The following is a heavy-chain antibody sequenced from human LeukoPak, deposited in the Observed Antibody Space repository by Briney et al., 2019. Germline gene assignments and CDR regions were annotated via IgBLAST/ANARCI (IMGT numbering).Heavy chain of an antibody. V-gene: IGHV4-59*08. Sequence: SETLSLTCTVSGGSISSYYWSWIRQPPGKGLEWIGYIYYSGSTNYNPSLKSRVTISVDTSKNQFSLKLSSVTAADTAVYYCTRHGVAVAGTDYYYYYGMDVWGQGTTVTASS. D-gene: IGHD6-19*01. CDR3: TRHGVAVAGTDYYYYYGMDV. CDR2: IYYSGST. J-gene: IGHJ6*02. CDR1: GGSISSYY.